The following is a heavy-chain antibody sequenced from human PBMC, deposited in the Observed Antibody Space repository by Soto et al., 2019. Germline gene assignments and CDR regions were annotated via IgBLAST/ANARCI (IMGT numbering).Heavy chain of an antibody. J-gene: IGHJ4*02. CDR1: GFTFNSCW. CDR2: INPDGSDK. CDR3: ECAAAVDY. D-gene: IGHD6-25*01. Sequence: SGGSLRLSCVGSGFTFNSCWMTWVRQAPGKGLEWVANINPDGSDKYYVDSVRGRFTISKDNAKNSLYLQMNSLRADDTAVYYCECAAAVDYWGQGTQVTVSS. V-gene: IGHV3-7*01.